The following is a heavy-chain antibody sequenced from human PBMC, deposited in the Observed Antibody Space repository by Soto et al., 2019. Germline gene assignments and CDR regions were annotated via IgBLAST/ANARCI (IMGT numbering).Heavy chain of an antibody. D-gene: IGHD3-3*01. J-gene: IGHJ4*02. CDR3: ARGPIFGAFDY. CDR2: MSGRSGDP. Sequence: ASVKVSCKASGYPFNKFGIHWVRQAPGQGLEWLGRMSGRSGDPNCAPNVRDRITMATDTSNNTAYMGLRSLRSDDTAVYHCARGPIFGAFDYWGQGTLVTVSS. V-gene: IGHV1-18*01. CDR1: GYPFNKFG.